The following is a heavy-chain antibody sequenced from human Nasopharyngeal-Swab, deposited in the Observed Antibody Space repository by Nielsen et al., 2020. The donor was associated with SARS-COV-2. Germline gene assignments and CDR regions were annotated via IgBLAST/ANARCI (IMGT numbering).Heavy chain of an antibody. CDR1: GFTFSDYY. Sequence: GESLKISCAASGFTFSDYYMSWFRQAPGKGLEWVSYISSSGTSTHYADSVKGRFTISRDNAKNSLYLQMNSLRAEDTAVYYCARGEWRWRYWGRGTLVTVSS. J-gene: IGHJ4*02. CDR3: ARGEWRWRY. V-gene: IGHV3-11*04. D-gene: IGHD3-3*01. CDR2: ISSSGTST.